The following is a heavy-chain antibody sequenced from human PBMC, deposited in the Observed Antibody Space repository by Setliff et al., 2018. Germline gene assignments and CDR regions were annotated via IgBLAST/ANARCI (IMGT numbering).Heavy chain of an antibody. CDR3: ARGRNVAARLFDS. V-gene: IGHV4-4*02. CDR2: IYHSGTT. Sequence: PSETLSLTCTVSGGSISSSNWWTWVRQPPGKGLEWIGEIYHSGTTKYNPSLQSRVTISIDTSKDQFSLTVTSVTAADTAMYYCARGRNVAARLFDSWGQGTLVTVSS. J-gene: IGHJ4*02. D-gene: IGHD6-6*01. CDR1: GGSISSSNW.